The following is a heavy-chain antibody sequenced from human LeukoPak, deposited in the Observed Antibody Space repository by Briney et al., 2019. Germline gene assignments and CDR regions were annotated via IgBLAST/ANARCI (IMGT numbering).Heavy chain of an antibody. CDR3: ARGLVVPAAMGGSRWFDP. CDR1: GGTFSSYA. D-gene: IGHD2-2*01. J-gene: IGHJ5*02. Sequence: GASVKVSCKASGGTFSSYAISWVRQAPGQGLEWMGRIIPILGIANYAQKFQGRVTITADKSTSTAYMELSSLRSEDTAVYYCARGLVVPAAMGGSRWFDPWGQGTLVTVSS. CDR2: IIPILGIA. V-gene: IGHV1-69*04.